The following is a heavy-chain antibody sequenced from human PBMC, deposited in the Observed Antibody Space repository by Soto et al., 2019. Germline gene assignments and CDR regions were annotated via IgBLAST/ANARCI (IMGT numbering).Heavy chain of an antibody. CDR1: GYTFTRYY. D-gene: IGHD2-15*01. Sequence: ASVKISCKASGYTFTRYYIHWVRQAPGQGLEWMGVIYPLNGGTTYAQKLQCRVSMTRDTSTSTVYMEMSSLRFEGTAIYYCVRLYGGTPQIYYDSCGKGHLVIACS. V-gene: IGHV1-46*04. CDR3: VRLYGGTPQIYYDS. CDR2: IYPLNGGT. J-gene: IGHJ4*02.